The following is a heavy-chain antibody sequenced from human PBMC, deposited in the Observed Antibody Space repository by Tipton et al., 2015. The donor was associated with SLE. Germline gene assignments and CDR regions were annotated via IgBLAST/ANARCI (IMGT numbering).Heavy chain of an antibody. Sequence: GSLRLSCAASGFIFSNYAMTWVRQTPGKRLEWVSLISDSGDNTYYADSVKGRFTISRDNSKNTLHLQMNSLRSDDSAVYYCVAGGNYGRFDYWGQGTLVTVSS. J-gene: IGHJ4*02. V-gene: IGHV3-23*01. D-gene: IGHD4-11*01. CDR1: GFIFSNYA. CDR2: ISDSGDNT. CDR3: VAGGNYGRFDY.